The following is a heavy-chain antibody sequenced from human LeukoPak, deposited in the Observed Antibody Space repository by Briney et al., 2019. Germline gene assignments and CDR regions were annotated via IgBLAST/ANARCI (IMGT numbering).Heavy chain of an antibody. CDR1: GFTFSSYS. CDR2: ISSSSSCI. CDR3: ARGTGTPGWFDP. D-gene: IGHD2-8*02. J-gene: IGHJ5*02. Sequence: GGSLRLSCAASGFTFSSYSMNWVRQAPGKGLEWVSSISSSSSCIYYADSVKGRFTISRDNAKNSLYLQMNSLRAEDTAVYYCARGTGTPGWFDPWGQGTLVTVSS. V-gene: IGHV3-21*01.